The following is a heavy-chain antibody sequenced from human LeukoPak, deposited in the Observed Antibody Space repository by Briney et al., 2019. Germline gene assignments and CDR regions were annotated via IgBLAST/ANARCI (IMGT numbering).Heavy chain of an antibody. J-gene: IGHJ4*02. CDR1: GGTFSSYA. CDR2: IIPIFGTA. Sequence: SVKVSCKASGGTFSSYAISWVRQAPGQGLEWMGGIIPIFGTANYAQKFQGRVTITADESTSTAYMELSSLRSEDTAVYYCATLPPYSSSWYYFDYWGQGTLVTVSS. V-gene: IGHV1-69*13. CDR3: ATLPPYSSSWYYFDY. D-gene: IGHD6-13*01.